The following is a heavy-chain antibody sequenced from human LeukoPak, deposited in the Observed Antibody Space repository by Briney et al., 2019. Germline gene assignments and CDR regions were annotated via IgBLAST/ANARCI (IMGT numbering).Heavy chain of an antibody. J-gene: IGHJ4*02. D-gene: IGHD2-15*01. Sequence: GGSLRLSCTTSGFTFGDYAMSWFRQAPGKGLEWVGFIRSKAYGGTTEYAASVKGRFTISRDDSKSIAYLQMNSLKTEDTAVYYCTRKVVGSEPDYWGQGTLVTVSS. CDR3: TRKVVGSEPDY. CDR2: IRSKAYGGTT. CDR1: GFTFGDYA. V-gene: IGHV3-49*03.